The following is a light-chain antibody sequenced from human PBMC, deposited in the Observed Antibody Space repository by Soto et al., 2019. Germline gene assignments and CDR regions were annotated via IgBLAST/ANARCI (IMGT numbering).Light chain of an antibody. CDR1: QSVGSY. CDR2: DAS. V-gene: IGKV3-11*01. Sequence: EIVLTQSPATLSLSPGERATLSCRASQSVGSYLAWYQHKPGQAPRLLIYDASNRATGVPARFSGSGSGTDFTLTISRLEPEDFGVYYCQKRSDWRFTFGPGTKVDIK. CDR3: QKRSDWRFT. J-gene: IGKJ3*01.